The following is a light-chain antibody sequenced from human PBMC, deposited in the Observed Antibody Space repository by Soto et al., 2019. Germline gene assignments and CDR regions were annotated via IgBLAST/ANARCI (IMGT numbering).Light chain of an antibody. V-gene: IGKV3-15*01. CDR1: QSLRSN. Sequence: EIVLTQSRAILSVSPGERATLSCRASQSLRSNLAWYQHKPGQAPRLLIYGTSTRATGIPATFSGGGSGTEFTLTISSLQSEDFAVYYCQKYDDWPWTFGRGTKV. CDR3: QKYDDWPWT. CDR2: GTS. J-gene: IGKJ1*01.